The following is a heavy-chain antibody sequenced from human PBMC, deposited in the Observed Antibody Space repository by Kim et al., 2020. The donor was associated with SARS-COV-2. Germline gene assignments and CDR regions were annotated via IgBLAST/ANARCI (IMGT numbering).Heavy chain of an antibody. CDR2: ISGSGGST. D-gene: IGHD4-17*01. CDR1: GFTFSSYA. Sequence: GGSLRLSCAASGFTFSSYAMSWVRHAPGKGLEWVSAISGSGGSTYYADSVKGRFTISRDNSKNTLYLQMNSLRAEDTAVYYCAKLGTSATVVTSKGGERDAFDIWGQGTMVTVSS. CDR3: AKLGTSATVVTSKGGERDAFDI. J-gene: IGHJ3*02. V-gene: IGHV3-23*01.